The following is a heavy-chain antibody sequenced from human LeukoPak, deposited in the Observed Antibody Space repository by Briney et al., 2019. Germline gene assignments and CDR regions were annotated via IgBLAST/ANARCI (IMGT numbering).Heavy chain of an antibody. J-gene: IGHJ4*02. V-gene: IGHV1-46*01. CDR1: GYTFASYY. D-gene: IGHD3-22*01. CDR2: INPSGGST. Sequence: ASVRVSCKASGYTFASYYMHWVRQAPGQGLEWMGIINPSGGSTSYAQKFQGRVTMTRDTSTSTVYMELSSLRSEDTAVYYCARDGYYDSSGYYGRGFDYWGQGTLVTVSS. CDR3: ARDGYYDSSGYYGRGFDY.